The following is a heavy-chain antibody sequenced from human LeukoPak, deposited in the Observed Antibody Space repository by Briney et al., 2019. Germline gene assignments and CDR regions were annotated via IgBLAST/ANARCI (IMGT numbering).Heavy chain of an antibody. D-gene: IGHD2-15*01. CDR3: ARVRGLGYCSGGSCRRGYMDV. J-gene: IGHJ6*03. V-gene: IGHV4-34*01. CDR2: INHSGST. Sequence: PSETLSLTCAVYGGSFSGYYWSWIRQPPGKGLEWIGEINHSGSTNYNPSLKSRVTISVDTSKNQFSLKLSSVTAADTAVYYCARVRGLGYCSGGSCRRGYMDVWGKGTTVTVSS. CDR1: GGSFSGYY.